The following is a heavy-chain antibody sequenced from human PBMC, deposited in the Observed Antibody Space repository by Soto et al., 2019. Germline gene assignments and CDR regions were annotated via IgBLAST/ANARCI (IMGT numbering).Heavy chain of an antibody. CDR2: IYYSGST. Sequence: QVQLQESGPGLVKPSQTLPLTCTVSGGSISSGDYYWSWNRQPPGKGLEWIGYIYYSGSTYYNPYLKSRVTISVDTSKNQFSLKLSSVTAADTAVYYCARVTHLRGMDVWGQGTTVTVSS. V-gene: IGHV4-30-4*01. CDR1: GGSISSGDYY. J-gene: IGHJ6*02. CDR3: ARVTHLRGMDV.